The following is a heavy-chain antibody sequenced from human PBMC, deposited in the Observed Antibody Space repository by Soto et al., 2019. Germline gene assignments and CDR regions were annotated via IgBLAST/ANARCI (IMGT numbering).Heavy chain of an antibody. CDR2: INPNSGGT. CDR1: GYTLTGYY. D-gene: IGHD3-16*01. J-gene: IGHJ5*02. V-gene: IGHV1-2*02. CDR3: ARGNRLRGGWFDP. Sequence: GASVKVSSKASGYTLTGYYMNCGRQPPGQELQWMGWINPNSGGTNYADKFQGRVTMTRDKTTSTAYMELSSLRSADTAVYFGARGNRLRGGWFDPWGQGTLVTVSS.